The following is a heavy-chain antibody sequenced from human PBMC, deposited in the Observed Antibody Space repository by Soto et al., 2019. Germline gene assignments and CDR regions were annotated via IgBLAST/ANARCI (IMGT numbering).Heavy chain of an antibody. CDR2: IIPMFGTS. V-gene: IGHV1-69*13. Sequence: SVKVSCKASGGTFSNYAISWVRQAPGQGLEWVGGIIPMFGTSNYAQNFQGRVSITADESTSTAYMELSSLRSEDTAVYYCARAGIAVAIYYFDYWGQGTLVTVSS. D-gene: IGHD6-19*01. CDR1: GGTFSNYA. J-gene: IGHJ4*02. CDR3: ARAGIAVAIYYFDY.